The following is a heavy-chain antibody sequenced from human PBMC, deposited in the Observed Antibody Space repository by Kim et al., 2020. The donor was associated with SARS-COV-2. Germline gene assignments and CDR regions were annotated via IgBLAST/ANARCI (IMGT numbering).Heavy chain of an antibody. CDR3: TRHTSHCSSTSCYPADY. D-gene: IGHD2-2*01. CDR2: IRSKANSYAT. V-gene: IGHV3-73*01. Sequence: GGSLRLSCAASGFTFSGSAMHWVRQASGKGLEWVGRIRSKANSYATAYAASVKGRFTISRDDSKNTAYLQMNSLKTEDTAVYYCTRHTSHCSSTSCYPADYWGQGTLVTVSS. J-gene: IGHJ4*02. CDR1: GFTFSGSA.